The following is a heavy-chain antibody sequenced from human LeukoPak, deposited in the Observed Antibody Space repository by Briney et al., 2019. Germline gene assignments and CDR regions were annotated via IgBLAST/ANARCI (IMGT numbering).Heavy chain of an antibody. Sequence: SVKVSCKASGYTFTGYYMHWVRQAPGQGLEWMGWINPNSGGTNYAQKFQGRVTMTRDTSISTAYMELSRLRSDDTAVYYCARDSHYYDSGGYFYVVGNWFDPWGQGTLVTVSS. D-gene: IGHD3-22*01. V-gene: IGHV1-2*02. CDR2: INPNSGGT. CDR1: GYTFTGYY. J-gene: IGHJ5*02. CDR3: ARDSHYYDSGGYFYVVGNWFDP.